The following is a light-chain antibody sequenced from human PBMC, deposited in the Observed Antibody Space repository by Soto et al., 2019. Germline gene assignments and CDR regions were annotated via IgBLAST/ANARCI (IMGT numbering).Light chain of an antibody. CDR3: QQLG. Sequence: DIQLTQSPSFLSASVGDRVTITCRASQGISSYLAWYQQKPGKAPKLLIYAASTLQSGVPSRLSGSGSGTEFTLTISSLQPEDFATYYCQQLGFGGGTKVDIK. V-gene: IGKV1-9*01. CDR1: QGISSY. J-gene: IGKJ4*02. CDR2: AAS.